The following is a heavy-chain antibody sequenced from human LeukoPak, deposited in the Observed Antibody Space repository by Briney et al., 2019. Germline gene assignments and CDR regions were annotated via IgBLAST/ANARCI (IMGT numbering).Heavy chain of an antibody. CDR3: ARGRYYYDSGSNNWFDP. J-gene: IGHJ5*02. V-gene: IGHV4-31*03. D-gene: IGHD3-10*01. CDR2: IYYSGST. CDR1: GGSISSGGYY. Sequence: SETLSLTCTVSGGSISSGGYYWSWIRQHPGKGLEWIGYIYYSGSTYYNPSLKSRVTISVDTSKNQFSLKLSSVTAADTAVYYCARGRYYYDSGSNNWFDPWGQGTLVTVSS.